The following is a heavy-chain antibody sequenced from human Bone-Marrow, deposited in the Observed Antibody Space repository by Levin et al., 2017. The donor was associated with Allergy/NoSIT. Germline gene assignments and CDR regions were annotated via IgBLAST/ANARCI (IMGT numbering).Heavy chain of an antibody. D-gene: IGHD2-21*02. CDR3: TTAIRGDPPNY. CDR2: IKTDGSEQ. J-gene: IGHJ4*02. Sequence: GGSLRLSCAASRFSFSNSWMRWVRQTPGKGLESEANIKTDGSEQYYVDSVKGRFTISRDNAKNSLYLQMNSLRVDDTGLYYGTTAIRGDPPNYWGQGTLVTVSS. CDR1: RFSFSNSW. V-gene: IGHV3-7*01.